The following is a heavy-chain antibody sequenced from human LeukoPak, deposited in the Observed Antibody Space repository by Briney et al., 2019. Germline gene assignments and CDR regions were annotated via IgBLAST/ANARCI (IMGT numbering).Heavy chain of an antibody. Sequence: ASVKVSCKASGYTFTGYYMHWVRQAPGQGLEWMGWINPNSGGTNYAPSFQGRVTMTRDRSISTVYMGLTRLTSDDTAVFYCARASFWESPINWFDPWGQGTLVTVSS. CDR3: ARASFWESPINWFDP. CDR2: INPNSGGT. J-gene: IGHJ5*02. CDR1: GYTFTGYY. D-gene: IGHD3-16*01. V-gene: IGHV1-2*07.